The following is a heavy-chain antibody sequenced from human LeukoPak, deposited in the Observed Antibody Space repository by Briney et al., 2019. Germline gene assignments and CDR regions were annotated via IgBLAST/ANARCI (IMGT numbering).Heavy chain of an antibody. CDR2: IYPGDSDT. CDR3: ARRDILTGSRDAFDI. J-gene: IGHJ3*02. V-gene: IGHV5-51*01. D-gene: IGHD3-9*01. Sequence: GESLKISCKGSGYSFTSYWIGWVRQIPGKGLEWMGIIYPGDSDTRYSPSFQGQVTISADKSISTAYLQWSSLKASDTAMYYCARRDILTGSRDAFDIWGQGTMVTVSS. CDR1: GYSFTSYW.